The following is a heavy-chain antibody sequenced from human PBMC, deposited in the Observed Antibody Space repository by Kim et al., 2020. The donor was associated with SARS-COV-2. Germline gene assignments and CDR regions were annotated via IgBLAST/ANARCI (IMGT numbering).Heavy chain of an antibody. CDR2: INHKSGGT. V-gene: IGHV1-2*02. CDR3: ARAPKDGYSYGNNWFDP. Sequence: ASVKVSCKASGYTFTGYYVHWVRQAPGQGLEWMGWINHKSGGTNYAQKFQGRVTMTRDTSISTVYMELSRLRSDDTAVYYCARAPKDGYSYGNNWFDPWGQGTLVTVSS. CDR1: GYTFTGYY. D-gene: IGHD5-18*01. J-gene: IGHJ5*02.